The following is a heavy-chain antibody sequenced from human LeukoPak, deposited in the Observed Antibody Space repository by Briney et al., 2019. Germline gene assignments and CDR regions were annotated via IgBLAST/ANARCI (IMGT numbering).Heavy chain of an antibody. Sequence: ASVKVSCKASGYTFTSYYMHWVRQAPGQGLEWMGIINPSGGSTSYAQKFQGRVTMTRDMSTSTVCMELSSLRSEDTAVYYCATWSASSYGSSGYGIDYWGQGTLVTVSS. CDR1: GYTFTSYY. CDR3: ATWSASSYGSSGYGIDY. CDR2: INPSGGST. J-gene: IGHJ4*02. V-gene: IGHV1-46*01. D-gene: IGHD3-22*01.